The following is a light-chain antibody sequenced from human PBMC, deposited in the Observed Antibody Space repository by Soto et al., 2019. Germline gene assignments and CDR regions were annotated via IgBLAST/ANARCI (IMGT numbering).Light chain of an antibody. CDR3: QQRSKWTRT. Sequence: EIVLTQSPATLSLSPGERATLSCRASQSVSSYSAWYQQKPGQAPRLLIYDASNRATGIPARFSGSGSGTDFTLTISSLEPEDFAVYYCQQRSKWTRTFGRGTKVDIK. CDR2: DAS. CDR1: QSVSSY. J-gene: IGKJ1*01. V-gene: IGKV3-11*01.